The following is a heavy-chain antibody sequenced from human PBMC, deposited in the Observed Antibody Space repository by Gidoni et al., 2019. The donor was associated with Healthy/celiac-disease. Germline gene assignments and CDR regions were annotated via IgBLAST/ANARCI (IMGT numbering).Heavy chain of an antibody. J-gene: IGHJ4*02. CDR2: ISYDGSNK. Sequence: QVQLVESGGGVVQPGRSLRLSCAASGFTFSSYALHWVRQAPGKGLEWVAVISYDGSNKYYADSVKGRFTISRDNSKNTLYLQMNSLRAEDTAVYYCARDPVLRFLEWYGRGLYFDYWGQGTLVTVSS. D-gene: IGHD3-3*01. V-gene: IGHV3-30-3*01. CDR1: GFTFSSYA. CDR3: ARDPVLRFLEWYGRGLYFDY.